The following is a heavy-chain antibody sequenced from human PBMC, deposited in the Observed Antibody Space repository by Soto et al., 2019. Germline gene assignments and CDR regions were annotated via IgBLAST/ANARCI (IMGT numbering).Heavy chain of an antibody. Sequence: EVQLLESGGGLVQPGGSLRLSCAASGFTFSSYAMNWVRQAPGKGLEWVSVISGTGGITDHAASVKGRFTISSYNSKNTLYLQMDSLRAEDTAVYLCAKEETVISHYYYYYGLDVWVPGNTVTVSS. CDR3: AKEETVISHYYYYYGLDV. CDR1: GFTFSSYA. CDR2: ISGTGGIT. D-gene: IGHD4-4*01. J-gene: IGHJ6*02. V-gene: IGHV3-23*01.